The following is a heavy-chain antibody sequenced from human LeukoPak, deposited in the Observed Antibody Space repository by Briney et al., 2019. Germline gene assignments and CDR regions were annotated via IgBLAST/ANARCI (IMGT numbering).Heavy chain of an antibody. CDR3: ARSSITIFGVVTTNFDY. CDR2: ISAYNGNT. J-gene: IGHJ4*02. CDR1: GYTFTSCG. D-gene: IGHD3-3*01. Sequence: ASVKVSCKASGYTFTSCGISWVRQAPGQGLEWMGWISAYNGNTNYAQKLQGRVTMTTDTSTSTAYMELRSLRSDDTAVYYCARSSITIFGVVTTNFDYWGQGTLVTVSS. V-gene: IGHV1-18*01.